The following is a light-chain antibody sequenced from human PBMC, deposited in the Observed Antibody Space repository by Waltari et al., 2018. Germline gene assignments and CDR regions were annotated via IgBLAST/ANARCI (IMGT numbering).Light chain of an antibody. Sequence: EIVMTQSPATVSVSPGERATLSCRASQSVKNNLAWYQQKPGQAPRLLIYAASSRAAGIPARFSGTGSGTEFTLTISSMQSEDFAVYYCQQYNNWPPAYTFGQGTKLEI. CDR1: QSVKNN. CDR3: QQYNNWPPAYT. J-gene: IGKJ2*01. V-gene: IGKV3-15*01. CDR2: AAS.